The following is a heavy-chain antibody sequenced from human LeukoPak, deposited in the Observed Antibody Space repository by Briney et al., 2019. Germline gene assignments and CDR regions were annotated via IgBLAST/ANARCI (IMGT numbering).Heavy chain of an antibody. V-gene: IGHV3-74*01. CDR2: INSDGRII. Sequence: GGSLRLSCAASGFTFSNYWMHWVRQVPGKGLVWVSHINSDGRIINYADSVKGRFTISRDNAKNTLYLQMNSLRVEDTAVYYCARGRGWYFDLWGRGTLVTVSS. CDR1: GFTFSNYW. D-gene: IGHD3-10*01. J-gene: IGHJ2*01. CDR3: ARGRGWYFDL.